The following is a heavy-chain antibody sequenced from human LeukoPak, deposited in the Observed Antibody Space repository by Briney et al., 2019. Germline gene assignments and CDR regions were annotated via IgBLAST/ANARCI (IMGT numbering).Heavy chain of an antibody. CDR2: ISGSGDST. V-gene: IGHV3-23*01. CDR3: AKDQVDDFWSGRSNDAFDM. Sequence: GGSLRLSCAASGFTFSTYAMSWVRQAPGKGLEWVSSISGSGDSTYYADSVKGRFAISGDNSKNTLYLQMNSLRAEDTAVYYCAKDQVDDFWSGRSNDAFDMWGQGTMVTVPS. D-gene: IGHD3-3*01. CDR1: GFTFSTYA. J-gene: IGHJ3*02.